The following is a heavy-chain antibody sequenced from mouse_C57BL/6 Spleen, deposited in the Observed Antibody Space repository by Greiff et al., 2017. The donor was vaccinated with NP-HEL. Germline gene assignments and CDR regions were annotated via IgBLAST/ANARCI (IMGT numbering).Heavy chain of an antibody. V-gene: IGHV5-17*01. D-gene: IGHD2-4*01. CDR2: ISSGSSTI. CDR1: GFTFSDYG. Sequence: EVKLMESGGGLVKPGGSLKLSCAASGFTFSDYGMHWVRQAPEKGLEWVAYISSGSSTIYYADTVKGRFTISRDNAKNTLFLQMTSLRSEDTAMYYCAREYDYDRGYFDYWGQSTTLTVSS. J-gene: IGHJ2*01. CDR3: AREYDYDRGYFDY.